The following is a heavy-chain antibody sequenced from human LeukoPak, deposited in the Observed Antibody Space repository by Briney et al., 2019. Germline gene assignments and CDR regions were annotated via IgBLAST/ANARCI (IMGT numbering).Heavy chain of an antibody. Sequence: SGPTLVNPTQTLTLTCTFSGFSLSTSGVGVGWIRQPPGKALEWLALIYWNDDKRYSPSLKSRLTITKDTSKNQMVLTMTNMDPVDTATYYCARVLLPRSYYDSSGYPTFDYWGQGTLVTVSS. J-gene: IGHJ4*02. D-gene: IGHD3-22*01. V-gene: IGHV2-5*01. CDR3: ARVLLPRSYYDSSGYPTFDY. CDR1: GFSLSTSGVG. CDR2: IYWNDDK.